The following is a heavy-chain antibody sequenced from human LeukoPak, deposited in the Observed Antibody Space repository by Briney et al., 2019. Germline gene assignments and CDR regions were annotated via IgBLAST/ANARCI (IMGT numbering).Heavy chain of an antibody. J-gene: IGHJ4*02. V-gene: IGHV3-74*01. CDR3: AKDHYWSIDY. CDR1: GFTFSSYW. CDR2: INSDGSTT. D-gene: IGHD3-3*01. Sequence: PGGSLRLSCTASGFTFSSYWMHWVRQAPGKGLVWVSRINSDGSTTNYADSVKGRFTISRDIAKNTLYLQMNSLRAEDTGVYCAKDHYWSIDYWGRGTLVTVSS.